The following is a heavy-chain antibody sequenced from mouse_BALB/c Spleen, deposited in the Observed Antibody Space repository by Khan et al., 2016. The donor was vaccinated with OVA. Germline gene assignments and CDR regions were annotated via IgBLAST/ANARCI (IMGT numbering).Heavy chain of an antibody. CDR3: VSYGAYHGNGCWFAY. CDR2: LNPSNGYT. J-gene: IGHJ3*01. V-gene: IGHV1-4*01. Sequence: QIQLVQSGAELARPGASVKMSCKASGYTFTSYTIHWIKERPGQGLEWIGNLNPSNGYTNYNQKFKDKATLTTDKSSTTAYLQLSSLTSDDSAVYNCVSYGAYHGNGCWFAYWGQGTLVTGSA. CDR1: GYTFTSYT. D-gene: IGHD2-10*01.